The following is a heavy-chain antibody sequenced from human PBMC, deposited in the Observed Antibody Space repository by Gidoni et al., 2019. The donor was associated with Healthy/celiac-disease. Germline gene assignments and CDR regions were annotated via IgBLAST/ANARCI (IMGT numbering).Heavy chain of an antibody. J-gene: IGHJ4*02. CDR2: TYYRYKWYN. Sequence: QVQLQQSGPGLVKPSQTLSLTCAISGDSVSSNRAAWTWIRQSPSRGLEWLGRTYYRYKWYNDDAVSVKRRITINPDTSKNQFSLQRNSVTTEDTAVYYCARGPDYYGSGSFDYWGQGTRVTVSS. CDR3: ARGPDYYGSGSFDY. V-gene: IGHV6-1*01. D-gene: IGHD3-10*01. CDR1: GDSVSSNRAA.